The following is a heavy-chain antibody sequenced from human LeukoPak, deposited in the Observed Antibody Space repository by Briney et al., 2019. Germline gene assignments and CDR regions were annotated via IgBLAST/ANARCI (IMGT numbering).Heavy chain of an antibody. J-gene: IGHJ5*02. CDR1: GGSLSGRS. D-gene: IGHD3-10*01. CDR3: ARGSGWYDP. V-gene: IGHV4-59*11. CDR2: FHVSGTT. Sequence: SETLSLTSTVSGGSLSGRSWSWIRQPPGKGLEWIGYFHVSGTTNYNPSLQSRVTISVDMSKNQFSLRLSSVTAADTAVYFCARGSGWYDPWGQGTLVTVSS.